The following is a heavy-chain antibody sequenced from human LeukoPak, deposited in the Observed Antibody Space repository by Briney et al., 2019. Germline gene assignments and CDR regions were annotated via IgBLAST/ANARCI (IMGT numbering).Heavy chain of an antibody. D-gene: IGHD3-9*01. V-gene: IGHV1-2*02. Sequence: ASVKVSCKASGYTFTGYYMHWVRQVPGQGLEWMGWINPNSGGTNYAQKFQGRVTMTRDTSISTAYMELSRLRSDDTAVYYCATTNLNYDILTGYYIPNDAFDIWGQGTMVTVSS. J-gene: IGHJ3*02. CDR1: GYTFTGYY. CDR2: INPNSGGT. CDR3: ATTNLNYDILTGYYIPNDAFDI.